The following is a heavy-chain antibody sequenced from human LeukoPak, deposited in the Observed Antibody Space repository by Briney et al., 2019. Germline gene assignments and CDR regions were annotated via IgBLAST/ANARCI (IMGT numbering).Heavy chain of an antibody. CDR2: IYYSGST. CDR3: ARQARITSLRLTWFDP. J-gene: IGHJ5*02. Sequence: SETLSLTCTVSGGSVSSSSYYWSWIRQPPGKGLEWIGYIYYSGSTNYNPFLKSRVTISVDTSKNQFSLRLNSVTAADTAVYYCARQARITSLRLTWFDPWGQGTLVTVSS. D-gene: IGHD2-2*01. V-gene: IGHV4-61*01. CDR1: GGSVSSSSYY.